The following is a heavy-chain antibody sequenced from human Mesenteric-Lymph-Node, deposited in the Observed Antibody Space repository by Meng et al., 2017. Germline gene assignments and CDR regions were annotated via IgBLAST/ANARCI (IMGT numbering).Heavy chain of an antibody. CDR1: GFTFSSYE. J-gene: IGHJ1*01. D-gene: IGHD5-24*01. V-gene: IGHV3-74*01. Sequence: GESLKISCAASGFTFSSYEMNWVRQAPEKGLEWVSRINTDGSTTNYADSVKGRFTISRDNAKNTLYLQMSSLRAEDTAVYYCARDPRYNGYFQHWGQGALVTVSS. CDR3: ARDPRYNGYFQH. CDR2: INTDGSTT.